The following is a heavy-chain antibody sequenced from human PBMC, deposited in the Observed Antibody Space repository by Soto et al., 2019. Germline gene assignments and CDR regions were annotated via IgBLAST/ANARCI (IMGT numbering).Heavy chain of an antibody. Sequence: SVKVSCKASGGTFSSYAISWVRQAPGQGFEWMGGIIPIFGTANYAQKFQGRVTITADESTSTAYMELSSLRSEDTAVYYCARRSYNVDIVATAHAAYGMDVWGQGTTVTVSS. D-gene: IGHD5-12*01. CDR3: ARRSYNVDIVATAHAAYGMDV. J-gene: IGHJ6*02. V-gene: IGHV1-69*13. CDR2: IIPIFGTA. CDR1: GGTFSSYA.